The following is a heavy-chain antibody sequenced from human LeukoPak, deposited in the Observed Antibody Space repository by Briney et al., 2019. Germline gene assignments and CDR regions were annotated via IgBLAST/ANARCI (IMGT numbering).Heavy chain of an antibody. J-gene: IGHJ6*02. CDR1: GGFISSYY. CDR3: ARGEMYYYDSSGFIRPYYYGMDV. Sequence: SETLSLTCTVSGGFISSYYWSWIRQPPGKGLEWIGYIYYSGSTNYNPSLKSRVTISVDTSKNQFSLKLSSVTAADTAVYYCARGEMYYYDSSGFIRPYYYGMDVWGQGTTVTVSS. D-gene: IGHD3-22*01. V-gene: IGHV4-59*08. CDR2: IYYSGST.